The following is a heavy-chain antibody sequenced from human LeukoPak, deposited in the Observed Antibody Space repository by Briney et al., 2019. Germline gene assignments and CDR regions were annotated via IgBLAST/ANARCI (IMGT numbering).Heavy chain of an antibody. V-gene: IGHV5-51*01. CDR3: ARPPSRGYSSSFEY. CDR2: IYPDESNI. J-gene: IGHJ4*02. CDR1: GYSFATYW. D-gene: IGHD6-13*01. Sequence: TWESLKISCKGSGYSFATYWIAWVRQMPGKGLEWMGIIYPDESNIRYSPSFRGQVTISADKSISTAYLQWSSLKASDTAIYYCARPPSRGYSSSFEYWGQGTLVTVSS.